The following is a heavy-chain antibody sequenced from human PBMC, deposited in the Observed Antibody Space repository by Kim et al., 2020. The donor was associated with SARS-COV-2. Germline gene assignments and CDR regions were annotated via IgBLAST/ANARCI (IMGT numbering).Heavy chain of an antibody. CDR1: GYTFTSYY. Sequence: ASVKVSCKASGYTFTSYYMHWVRQAPGQGLEWMGIINPSGGSTSYAQKFQGRVTMTRDTSTSTVYMELSSLRSEDTAVYYCARDDAPLDIVVVPAALDYWGQGTLVTVSS. D-gene: IGHD2-2*01. J-gene: IGHJ4*02. CDR2: INPSGGST. V-gene: IGHV1-46*01. CDR3: ARDDAPLDIVVVPAALDY.